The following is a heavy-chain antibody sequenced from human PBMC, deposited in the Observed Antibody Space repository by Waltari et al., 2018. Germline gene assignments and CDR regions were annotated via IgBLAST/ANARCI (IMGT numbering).Heavy chain of an antibody. CDR3: ARVATKTYSSPVPGRPYYYGMDV. V-gene: IGHV3-74*01. CDR2: INIDGSST. CDR1: GFTFSRYW. J-gene: IGHJ6*02. Sequence: EEQLVESVGGLAQPGESLRLSCAAPGFTFSRYWMDWVRQAQRKGLVWVSRINIDGSSTTYADSVKGRFTISRDNAKNTRYVQMNRLRAEDTAVYYCARVATKTYSSPVPGRPYYYGMDVWGQGTTVTVSS. D-gene: IGHD6-19*01.